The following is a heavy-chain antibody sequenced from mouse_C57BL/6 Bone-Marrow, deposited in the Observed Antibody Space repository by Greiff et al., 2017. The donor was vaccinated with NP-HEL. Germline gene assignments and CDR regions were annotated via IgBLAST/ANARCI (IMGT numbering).Heavy chain of an antibody. Sequence: QVQLQQSGAELVRPGTSVKVSCKASGYAFTNYLIEWVKQRPGQGLEWIGVINPGSGGTIYNEKFKGKETLTADKSYSPAYMQLSSLTSEDSAVYCCARSPSSGYWYFDVWGTGTTVTVSS. V-gene: IGHV1-54*01. CDR2: INPGSGGT. D-gene: IGHD1-3*01. CDR1: GYAFTNYL. J-gene: IGHJ1*03. CDR3: ARSPSSGYWYFDV.